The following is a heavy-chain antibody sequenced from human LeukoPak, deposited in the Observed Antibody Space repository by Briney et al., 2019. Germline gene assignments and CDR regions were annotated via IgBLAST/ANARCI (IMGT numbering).Heavy chain of an antibody. CDR2: IYHSGST. J-gene: IGHJ4*02. D-gene: IGHD3/OR15-3a*01. CDR1: GGSISSSNW. CDR3: ARELRTGYCAHFDY. Sequence: PSETLSLTCAVSGGSISSSNWWSWVRQPPGKGLEWIGEIYHSGSTNYNPSLKSRVTISVDKSKNQFSLKLSSVTAADTAVYYCARELRTGYCAHFDYWGQGTLVTVSS. V-gene: IGHV4-4*02.